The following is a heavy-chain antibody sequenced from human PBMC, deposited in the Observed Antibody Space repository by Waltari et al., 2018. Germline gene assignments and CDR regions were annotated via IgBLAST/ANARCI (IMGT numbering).Heavy chain of an antibody. V-gene: IGHV1-8*01. D-gene: IGHD3-3*01. J-gene: IGHJ3*02. CDR2: MNPNSGNT. CDR1: GYTFTSYD. CDR3: AIGYYDFWSGYFFGAFDI. Sequence: QVQLVQSGAEVKKPGASVKVSCKASGYTFTSYDINWVRQATGPGLEWMGWMNPNSGNTGYAQKFQGRVTMTRNTSISTAYMELSSLRSEDTAVYYCAIGYYDFWSGYFFGAFDIWGQGTMVTVSS.